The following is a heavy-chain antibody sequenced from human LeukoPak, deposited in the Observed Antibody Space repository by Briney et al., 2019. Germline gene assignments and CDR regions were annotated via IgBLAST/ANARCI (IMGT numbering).Heavy chain of an antibody. D-gene: IGHD7-27*01. CDR2: THHSGAT. CDR3: TREVWGSTFPDY. Sequence: SETLSLTCSVSGYSISSGYFWGWIRQPPGRGPEWIATTHHSGATYYNPSLKSRVTLSVDTSKNQVSLKMTSVTAADTAVYYCTREVWGSTFPDYWGQGTLVTVSS. V-gene: IGHV4-38-2*02. CDR1: GYSISSGYF. J-gene: IGHJ4*02.